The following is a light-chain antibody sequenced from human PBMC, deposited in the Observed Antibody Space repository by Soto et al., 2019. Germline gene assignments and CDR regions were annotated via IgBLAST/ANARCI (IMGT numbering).Light chain of an antibody. CDR2: EVS. CDR3: CSYAGSTTHVV. J-gene: IGLJ2*01. Sequence: QSVLTQPASVSGSPGQSITISCTGTSSDVGGYNYVSWYQQHPGKAPKLMIYEVSNRPSGVSNRFSASKSGNTASLTISGLQAEDEADYHCCSYAGSTTHVVFGGGTKLTVL. V-gene: IGLV2-14*01. CDR1: SSDVGGYNY.